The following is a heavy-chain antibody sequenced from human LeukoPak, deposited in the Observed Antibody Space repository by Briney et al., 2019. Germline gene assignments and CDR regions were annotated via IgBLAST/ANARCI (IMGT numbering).Heavy chain of an antibody. V-gene: IGHV4-31*03. CDR3: ARAYGDYAFGASDI. Sequence: SETLSLTCTVSGGSISSGGYYWSWIRQHPGKGLEWIGYIYYSGSTYYNPSLKSRVTISVDTSKNQFSLKLSSVTAADTAVYYCARAYGDYAFGASDIWGQGTMVTVSS. D-gene: IGHD4-17*01. CDR2: IYYSGST. CDR1: GGSISSGGYY. J-gene: IGHJ3*02.